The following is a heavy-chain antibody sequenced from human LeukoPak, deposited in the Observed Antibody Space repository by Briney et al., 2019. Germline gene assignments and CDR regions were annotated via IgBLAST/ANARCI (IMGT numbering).Heavy chain of an antibody. D-gene: IGHD3-16*01. Sequence: PGGSLRLSCAASGFTVSSNYMNWVRQAPGKGLEWVSVIYSGGSTYYADSVKGRFTISRDNSKNTLYLQMNSLRAEDTAVYYCARGWGSGAWLIDSWGQGTLVSVSS. CDR1: GFTVSSNY. CDR2: IYSGGST. CDR3: ARGWGSGAWLIDS. J-gene: IGHJ4*02. V-gene: IGHV3-66*01.